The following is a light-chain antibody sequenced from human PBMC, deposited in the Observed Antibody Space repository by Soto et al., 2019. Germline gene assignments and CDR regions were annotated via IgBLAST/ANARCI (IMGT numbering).Light chain of an antibody. CDR1: QSNNNY. CDR3: QYRGIWPPGAS. CDR2: DAS. Sequence: EIVLTQSPVTLSLSPGERATLSCMASQSNNNYLAWYQQKPGQPPRLLIYDASNRATAIPVRFSGSGSGTDFTRTISSLEPEDSAVYYCQYRGIWPPGASFGGGTKVEIK. J-gene: IGKJ4*01. V-gene: IGKV3-11*01.